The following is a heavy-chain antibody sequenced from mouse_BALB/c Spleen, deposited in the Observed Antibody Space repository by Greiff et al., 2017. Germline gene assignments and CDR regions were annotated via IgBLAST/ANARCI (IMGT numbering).Heavy chain of an antibody. CDR3: TREGASSGLDY. Sequence: EVQVVESGAGLVKPGGSLKLSCAASGFTFSSYGMPWVRQTPEKRLEWVATISSGGSYTYYPDSVKGRCTISRNNAKNTLYLIMSILRAEDTSYYCCTREGASSGLDYWGQGTTLTVSS. J-gene: IGHJ2*01. CDR2: ISSGGSYT. CDR1: GFTFSSYG. D-gene: IGHD3-1*01. V-gene: IGHV5-9-3*01.